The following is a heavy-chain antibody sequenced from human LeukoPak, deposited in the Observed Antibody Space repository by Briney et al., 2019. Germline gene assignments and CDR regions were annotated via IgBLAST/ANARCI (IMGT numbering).Heavy chain of an antibody. Sequence: SETLSLTCTVSGVSISRYYWSWIRQPAGKGLEWIGRIYSSGTTNYNPSLKSRVTMSVDTSKNQLSLRLSSVTAADTAVYYCARDGRDCSGGSCFDWGQGTPVTVSS. CDR3: ARDGRDCSGGSCFD. V-gene: IGHV4-4*07. CDR1: GVSISRYY. D-gene: IGHD2-15*01. J-gene: IGHJ4*02. CDR2: IYSSGTT.